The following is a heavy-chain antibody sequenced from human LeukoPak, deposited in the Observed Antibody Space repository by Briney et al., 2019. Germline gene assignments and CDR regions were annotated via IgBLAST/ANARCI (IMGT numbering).Heavy chain of an antibody. V-gene: IGHV4-34*01. J-gene: IGHJ1*01. CDR2: INHSGST. CDR1: GGSFTSYY. Sequence: TPSETLSLTCAVYGGSFTSYYLSWLRQPPGKGLEWIGTINHSGSTTYNPSLKSRVSMSVDTSKDQFSLNLISVTAADTSVYFCARGPPRGDYSGSGTYYNRWGQGTLVTVSS. D-gene: IGHD3-10*01. CDR3: ARGPPRGDYSGSGTYYNR.